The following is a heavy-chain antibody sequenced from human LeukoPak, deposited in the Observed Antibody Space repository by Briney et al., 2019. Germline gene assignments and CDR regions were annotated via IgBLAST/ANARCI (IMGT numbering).Heavy chain of an antibody. V-gene: IGHV4-59*01. J-gene: IGHJ5*02. CDR1: GASLSSYY. D-gene: IGHD3-22*01. CDR3: ATGYYEPFAT. CDR2: ISDTGKT. Sequence: PSETLSLTCSVSGASLSSYYWDWLRQSPGKGPEWIGCISDTGKTDSNPSLKCRVNISLDMSKKQFSLRLRSVTAADSAVYYCATGYYEPFATWGPGILVTVSS.